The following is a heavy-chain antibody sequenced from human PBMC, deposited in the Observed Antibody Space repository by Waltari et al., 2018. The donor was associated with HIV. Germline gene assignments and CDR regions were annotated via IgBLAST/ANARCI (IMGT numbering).Heavy chain of an antibody. V-gene: IGHV1-2*02. D-gene: IGHD6-13*01. CDR1: GYPLTGYS. J-gene: IGHJ5*02. CDR2: SNPNSGGT. Sequence: QVQLVQSGAEVKKPGASVKVSCKASGYPLTGYSMHWVRQAPGQGLEWMGWSNPNSGGTNHAQKLQGRVTITRETSISTAYMGLSRLRSDDTAVYYCARVGVAAAPNWFDPWGQGTLVTVSS. CDR3: ARVGVAAAPNWFDP.